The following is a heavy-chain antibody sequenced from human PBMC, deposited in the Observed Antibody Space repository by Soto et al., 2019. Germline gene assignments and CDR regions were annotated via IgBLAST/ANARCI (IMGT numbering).Heavy chain of an antibody. J-gene: IGHJ4*02. CDR3: ARRGPGTYFDY. Sequence: SLRLSCAASGFTFSSYAMSWVRQAPGKGLEWVSVISGSGGSTYYADSVKGRFTISRDNSKNTLYLQMNSLRAEDTAGYYCARRGPGTYFDYWGQGTLVTVSS. D-gene: IGHD6-13*01. V-gene: IGHV3-23*01. CDR2: ISGSGGST. CDR1: GFTFSSYA.